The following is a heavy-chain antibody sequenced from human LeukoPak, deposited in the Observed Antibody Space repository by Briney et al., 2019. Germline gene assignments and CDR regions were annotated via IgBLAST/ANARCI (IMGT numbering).Heavy chain of an antibody. J-gene: IGHJ3*02. CDR2: TYYRSSWFN. D-gene: IGHD4-17*01. CDR3: ATTVTTRDAFDI. CDR1: GDSVSSNSAA. V-gene: IGHV6-1*01. Sequence: SQTLSLTCATSGDSVSSNSAAWHWIRQSPSRGLEWLGRTYYRSSWFNDYAVSVKSRITINPDTSKNQFSLQLYSVTPEDTAVYYCATTVTTRDAFDIWGQGTMVTVSS.